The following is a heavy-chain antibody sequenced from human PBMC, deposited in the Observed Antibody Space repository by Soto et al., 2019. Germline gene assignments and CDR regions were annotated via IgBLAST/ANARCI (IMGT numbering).Heavy chain of an antibody. CDR2: IHYSGST. J-gene: IGHJ3*02. V-gene: IGHV4-59*01. D-gene: IGHD3-10*01. Sequence: SETLSLTCTVSGGSISSYYWSWIRQPTGKGLEWIGYIHYSGSTNYNPSLKSRVTISVDTSKNQFSLKLSSVTAADTAVYYCARVWGGAFAIWGQGTMVTVSS. CDR1: GGSISSYY. CDR3: ARVWGGAFAI.